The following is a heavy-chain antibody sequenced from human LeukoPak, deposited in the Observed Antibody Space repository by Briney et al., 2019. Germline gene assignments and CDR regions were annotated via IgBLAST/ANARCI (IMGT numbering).Heavy chain of an antibody. V-gene: IGHV4-38-2*02. CDR2: IYHSGST. Sequence: SETLSLTCTVSGYSISSGYYWGWIRQPPGKGLEWIGSIYHSGSTYYNPSLKSRVTISVDTSKNQFSLNLRFVTAADTAVYFCVRDGGNWDVDYWGQGTLVTVSS. CDR3: VRDGGNWDVDY. J-gene: IGHJ4*02. D-gene: IGHD3-16*01. CDR1: GYSISSGYY.